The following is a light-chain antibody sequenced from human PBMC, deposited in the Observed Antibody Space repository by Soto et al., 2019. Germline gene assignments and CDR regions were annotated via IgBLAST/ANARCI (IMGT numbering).Light chain of an antibody. CDR1: QSISSN. V-gene: IGKV3-15*01. CDR2: RTS. J-gene: IGKJ4*01. CDR3: QQYNNWPRAT. Sequence: DIVMTQSPDSLAVSLGERATLSCRASQSISSNLAWYQQKPGQAPGLLMFRTSSRATGFPARFSGSGSGTEFNLTISSLQSEDFGVYYCQQYNNWPRATFGGGTKVDIK.